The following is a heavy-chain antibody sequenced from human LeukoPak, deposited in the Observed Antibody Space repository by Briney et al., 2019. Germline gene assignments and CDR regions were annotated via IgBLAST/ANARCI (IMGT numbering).Heavy chain of an antibody. Sequence: PSETLSLTCTVSSGSISTSNYYWGWVRQPPGKALEWIGNIFYSGSTYYNPSLKSRVTISVDTSKNQFSLKLSSVTAADTAVYYCARGGDGYNYYDAFDIWGQGTMVTVSS. D-gene: IGHD5-24*01. CDR1: SGSISTSNYY. V-gene: IGHV4-39*07. J-gene: IGHJ3*02. CDR2: IFYSGST. CDR3: ARGGDGYNYYDAFDI.